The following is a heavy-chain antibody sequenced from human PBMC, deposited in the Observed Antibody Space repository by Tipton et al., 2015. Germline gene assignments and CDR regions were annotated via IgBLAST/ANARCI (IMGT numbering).Heavy chain of an antibody. V-gene: IGHV3-23*01. Sequence: GSLRLSCAASGFTFSNFAMTWVRQAPGKGLEWVSSINENDDGTYYTGSVKGRFTISRDNSKNTLYLQMNSLKTEDTAVYYCTTDRRTSTEGAQFDYWGQGTLVAVSS. J-gene: IGHJ4*02. CDR1: GFTFSNFA. CDR3: TTDRRTSTEGAQFDY. D-gene: IGHD1-26*01. CDR2: INENDDGT.